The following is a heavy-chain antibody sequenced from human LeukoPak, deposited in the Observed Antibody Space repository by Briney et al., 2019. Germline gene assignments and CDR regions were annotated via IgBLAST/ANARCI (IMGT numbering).Heavy chain of an antibody. V-gene: IGHV4-59*01. CDR3: ARAGVPQYAFDI. CDR1: GGSISSYY. Sequence: SETLSLTCTVSGGSISSYYWSWIRQPPGKGLEWIGYIYYSGSTNYNPSLKSRVTISVDTSKNQFSLKLSSVTAADTAVYYCARAGVPQYAFDIWGQGTMVTVSS. CDR2: IYYSGST. J-gene: IGHJ3*02. D-gene: IGHD2-2*01.